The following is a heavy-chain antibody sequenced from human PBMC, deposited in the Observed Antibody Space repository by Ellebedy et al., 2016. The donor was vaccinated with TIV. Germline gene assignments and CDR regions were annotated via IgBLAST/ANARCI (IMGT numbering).Heavy chain of an antibody. V-gene: IGHV3-48*04. CDR2: IGTTSSSI. D-gene: IGHD6-19*01. Sequence: GESLKISCVASGFTFSNYNMNWVRQAPGKGLEWVSYIGTTSSSIFYADSVKGRFIISRDDAKKSLYLQMNSLRADDTAVYFGDRGDYDRGWYPKWLDSWGQGTLVTVSS. CDR1: GFTFSNYN. J-gene: IGHJ5*01. CDR3: DRGDYDRGWYPKWLDS.